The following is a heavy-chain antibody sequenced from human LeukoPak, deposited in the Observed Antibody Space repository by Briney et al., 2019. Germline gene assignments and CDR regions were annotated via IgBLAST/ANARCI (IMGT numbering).Heavy chain of an antibody. V-gene: IGHV3-7*03. CDR3: ARDPSNTSGYKAWFDS. Sequence: PGGSLRLSCAASGFTFSSYWMSWVRQAPGKGLEWVANIKQDGSEKYYVDSVKGRFTISRDNAKNSLYLQMNSLRSDDTAVYYCARDPSNTSGYKAWFDSWGQGTLVTVSS. J-gene: IGHJ5*01. CDR1: GFTFSSYW. CDR2: IKQDGSEK. D-gene: IGHD3-22*01.